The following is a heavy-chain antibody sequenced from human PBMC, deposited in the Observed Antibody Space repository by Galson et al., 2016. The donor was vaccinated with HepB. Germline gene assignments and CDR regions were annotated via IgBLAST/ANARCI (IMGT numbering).Heavy chain of an antibody. CDR2: INYSGST. CDR1: GGSFSGYY. V-gene: IGHV4-34*01. CDR3: AGGQLLAYYYYYAMDV. J-gene: IGHJ6*04. D-gene: IGHD2-2*01. Sequence: SETLSLTCAVYGGSFSGYYWSWIRQTPGKGLEWIGEINYSGSTNYNPSLKSRVTISIDTSKNQFSLKLISVTAADTAVYYCAGGQLLAYYYYYAMDVWGNGSTVTVSS.